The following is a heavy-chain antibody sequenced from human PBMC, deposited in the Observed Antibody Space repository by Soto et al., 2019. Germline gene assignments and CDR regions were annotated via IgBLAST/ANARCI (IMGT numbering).Heavy chain of an antibody. V-gene: IGHV4-34*01. CDR2: VNPGGIT. Sequence: SETLSLTCAVYGGSLSGYYWTWIRQPPGKGLEWIGEVNPGGITNYSPSVKSRLKISLDTSKKEVSLEMTSVTAADTAVYYCGTVVIKTSIQYFGSWGTGKLSTVSS. CDR3: GTVVIKTSIQYFGS. D-gene: IGHD2-2*01. CDR1: GGSLSGYY. J-gene: IGHJ4*01.